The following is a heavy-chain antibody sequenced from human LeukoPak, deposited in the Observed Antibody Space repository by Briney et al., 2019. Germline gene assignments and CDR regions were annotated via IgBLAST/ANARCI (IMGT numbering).Heavy chain of an antibody. V-gene: IGHV1-2*02. CDR1: GYTFTGYF. CDR3: ARVYNYASRRLDS. Sequence: APVKLSCKAFGYTFTGYFIHTVPQAPRQGLEWMGWIHPISGLTTYAQKFQGRVTMIRDTSISTAYMELSRMKSDDTAVFYCARVYNYASRRLDSWGQGTHNTVSS. D-gene: IGHD3-10*01. CDR2: IHPISGLT. J-gene: IGHJ4*02.